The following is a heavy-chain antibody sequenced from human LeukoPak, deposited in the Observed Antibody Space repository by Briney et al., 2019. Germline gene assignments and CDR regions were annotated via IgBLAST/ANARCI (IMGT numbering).Heavy chain of an antibody. CDR1: GFTFSSYS. CDR2: ISSSSSYI. V-gene: IGHV3-21*01. Sequence: PGGSLRLSCAASGFTFSSYSMNWVRQAPGKGLEWVSSISSSSSYIYYADSVKGRFTISRDNAKNSLYLQMSSLTPEDTAVYYCARNYDVLTDYPYYFDHWGQGILVTVSS. J-gene: IGHJ4*02. D-gene: IGHD3-9*01. CDR3: ARNYDVLTDYPYYFDH.